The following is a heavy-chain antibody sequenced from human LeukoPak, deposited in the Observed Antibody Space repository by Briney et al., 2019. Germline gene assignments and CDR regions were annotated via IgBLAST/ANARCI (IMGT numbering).Heavy chain of an antibody. CDR3: TRDSGTYNWFDP. V-gene: IGHV3-73*01. Sequence: PGGSLILSCAASGFTFSGSAIHWVRQSSGKGLEWVGQIDKKDKGYATATAYAASVKGRFTISRDDSINTAYLQMKGLKTEDTALYYCTRDSGTYNWFDPWGQGTLVTVSS. CDR1: GFTFSGSA. D-gene: IGHD1-26*01. J-gene: IGHJ5*02. CDR2: IDKKDKGYATAT.